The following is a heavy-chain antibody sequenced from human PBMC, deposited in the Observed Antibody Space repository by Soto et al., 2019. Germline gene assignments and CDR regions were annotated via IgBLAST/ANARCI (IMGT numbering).Heavy chain of an antibody. J-gene: IGHJ6*02. D-gene: IGHD1-26*01. Sequence: GGSLRLSCAASGFTFSSYGMHWVRQAPGKGLEWVAVISYDGSNKYYADSVKGRFTISRDNSKNTLYLQMNSLRAEDTAVYYCAKDLDPRIVGATSYGMDVWGQGTTVTVSS. CDR3: AKDLDPRIVGATSYGMDV. CDR1: GFTFSSYG. V-gene: IGHV3-30*18. CDR2: ISYDGSNK.